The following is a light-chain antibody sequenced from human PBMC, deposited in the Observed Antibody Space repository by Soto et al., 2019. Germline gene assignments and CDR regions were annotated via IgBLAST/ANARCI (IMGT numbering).Light chain of an antibody. V-gene: IGLV2-8*01. Sequence: QSVLTQPPSASGSPGQSVTISCTGTSSDVGGYNYVSWYQHHPGNAPKLMIYEVNKRTSGVPDRFSGSKSGNTASLTVSGLQAEDEADYYCSSYAGSNTPYVFGTGT. CDR1: SSDVGGYNY. CDR3: SSYAGSNTPYV. J-gene: IGLJ1*01. CDR2: EVN.